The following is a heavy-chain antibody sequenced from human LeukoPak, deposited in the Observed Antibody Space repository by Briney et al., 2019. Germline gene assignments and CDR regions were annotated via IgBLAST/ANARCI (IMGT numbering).Heavy chain of an antibody. CDR3: KRDQMNY. J-gene: IGHJ4*02. CDR2: IFSNGDT. CDR1: EFTVSRNY. D-gene: IGHD5-24*01. Sequence: GGSLRLSCTASEFTVSRNYMLWVRQAPGKGLEWVSLIFSNGDTHYADSVKGRFTISSDTSNNTVSLQMNNLRVEDTAMYYCKRDQMNYWGQGTLVTVSS. V-gene: IGHV3-53*01.